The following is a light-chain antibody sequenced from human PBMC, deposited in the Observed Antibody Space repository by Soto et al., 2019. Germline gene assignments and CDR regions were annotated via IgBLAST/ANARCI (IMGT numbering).Light chain of an antibody. CDR1: QSLGIW. CDR3: QEYNSYSGT. CDR2: DAS. J-gene: IGKJ1*01. Sequence: DIQMTQSPSTLSASVGDRVTITCRASQSLGIWLAWHQQKPGKAPKLLIYDASTLKSGVPSRFSGSGSGTKFTLTTSSLQPDDFATYYCQEYNSYSGTLGQGTKVDIK. V-gene: IGKV1-5*01.